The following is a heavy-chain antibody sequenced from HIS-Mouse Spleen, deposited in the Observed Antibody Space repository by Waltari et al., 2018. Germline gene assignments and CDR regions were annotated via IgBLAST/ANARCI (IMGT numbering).Heavy chain of an antibody. D-gene: IGHD2-15*01. V-gene: IGHV1-8*01. CDR2: MNPNKGNP. J-gene: IGHJ3*02. CDR3: ARWEYCSGGSCQSAFDI. Sequence: QVQLVQSGAEVKKPGASVKVSCKASGYTFTSYDINWVRQATGQGLEWMGWMNPNKGNPGYAQKFQGRVTMTRNTSISTAYMALSSLRSEDTAVYYCARWEYCSGGSCQSAFDIWGQGTMVTVSS. CDR1: GYTFTSYD.